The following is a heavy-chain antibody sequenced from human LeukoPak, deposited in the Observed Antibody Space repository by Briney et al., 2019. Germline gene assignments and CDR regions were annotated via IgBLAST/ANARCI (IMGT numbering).Heavy chain of an antibody. Sequence: ASVKVSCKASGYTFTGYYMHWVRQAPGQGLEWMGWINLNSGGTNYAQKFQGRVTMTRDTSISTAYMELSRLRSDDTAVYYCARIRSRVGTDYWGQGTLVTVSS. CDR2: INLNSGGT. J-gene: IGHJ4*02. CDR1: GYTFTGYY. V-gene: IGHV1-2*02. CDR3: ARIRSRVGTDY.